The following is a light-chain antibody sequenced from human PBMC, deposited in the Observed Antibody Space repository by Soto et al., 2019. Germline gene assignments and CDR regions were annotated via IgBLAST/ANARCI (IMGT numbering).Light chain of an antibody. CDR2: YDR. CDR3: QVWDSNNDRAI. V-gene: IGLV3-21*04. J-gene: IGLJ2*01. Sequence: SYVLTQPPSVSVAPGETARITCGESNIGTQSVHWYQQRPGQAPVLVIFYDRERPSGMPGRFSGSNSGNTATLTISRVEAGDEADYYCQVWDSNNDRAIFGGGTKLTVL. CDR1: NIGTQS.